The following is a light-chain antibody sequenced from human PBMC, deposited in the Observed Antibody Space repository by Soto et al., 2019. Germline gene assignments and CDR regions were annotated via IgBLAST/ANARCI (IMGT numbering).Light chain of an antibody. V-gene: IGKV2-29*03. Sequence: DIVMTQTPLSLSVTPGQPASISCKSNQSLLHSDRKTYLYWYVQKPGQSPQLLIYEASIRLSGVADRFSGRGSGTDFTLKISRVETEDVGVYYGMQGIEYPWTFGLGTKVDIK. J-gene: IGKJ1*01. CDR2: EAS. CDR3: MQGIEYPWT. CDR1: QSLLHSDRKTY.